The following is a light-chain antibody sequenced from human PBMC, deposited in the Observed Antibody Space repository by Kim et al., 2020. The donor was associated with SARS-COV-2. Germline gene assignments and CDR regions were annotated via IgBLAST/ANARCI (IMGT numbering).Light chain of an antibody. J-gene: IGLJ1*01. CDR2: QDS. Sequence: SYELTQPPSVSVSPGQTASITCSGDKLGDKYACWHQQKPGQSPVLVIYQDSKRPSGIPERFSGPNSGNTATLTIRGTQAMDEADYYCQAWDSSTYVFGTGTKLTVL. CDR3: QAWDSSTYV. V-gene: IGLV3-1*01. CDR1: KLGDKY.